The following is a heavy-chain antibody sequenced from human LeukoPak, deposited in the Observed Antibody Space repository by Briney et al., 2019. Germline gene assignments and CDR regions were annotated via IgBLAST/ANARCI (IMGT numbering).Heavy chain of an antibody. CDR2: IYYGGST. J-gene: IGHJ5*02. V-gene: IGHV4-30-4*08. D-gene: IGHD2-2*01. Sequence: SSQTLSLTCTVSGGTISSGDYYWSWIRQPPGKGLEWIGYIYYGGSTYYNPSLKSRVTISVDTSKNQYSLKLSSVTAADTAVYYCARVGLDCSSTSCYLNWFDPWGQGTLVIVSS. CDR3: ARVGLDCSSTSCYLNWFDP. CDR1: GGTISSGDYY.